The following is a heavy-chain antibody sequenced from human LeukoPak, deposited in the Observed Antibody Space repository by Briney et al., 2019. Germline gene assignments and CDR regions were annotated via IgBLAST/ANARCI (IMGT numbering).Heavy chain of an antibody. CDR3: AKDGERDCSSTSCYRSPVDY. J-gene: IGHJ4*02. CDR1: GFTFSSYG. Sequence: PGRSLRLSCAASGFTFSSYGMHWVRQAPGKGLEWVAVISYDGSNKYYADSVKGRFTISRDNSKNTLYLQMNSLRAEDTAVYYCAKDGERDCSSTSCYRSPVDYWGQGTLVTVSS. CDR2: ISYDGSNK. D-gene: IGHD2-2*01. V-gene: IGHV3-30*18.